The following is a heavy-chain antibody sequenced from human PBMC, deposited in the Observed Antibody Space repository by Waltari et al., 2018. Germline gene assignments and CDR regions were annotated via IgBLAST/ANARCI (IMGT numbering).Heavy chain of an antibody. V-gene: IGHV3-7*01. CDR2: IKQDGSEK. J-gene: IGHJ6*03. CDR1: GFTLSNYW. CDR3: ARDYYYYIDV. Sequence: EMQLVESGGGLVQPGGSLRLSCAVSGFTLSNYWMTGVRQAPGKGLEWVANIKQDGSEKSYVDSVKGRFTISRDNAKNSVYLQMNSVRAEDTALYYCARDYYYYIDVWGKGTTVTVSS.